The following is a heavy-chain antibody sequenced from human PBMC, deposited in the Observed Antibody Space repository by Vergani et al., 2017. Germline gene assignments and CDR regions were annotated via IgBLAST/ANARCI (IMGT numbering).Heavy chain of an antibody. J-gene: IGHJ6*02. CDR1: GGTFSSYA. CDR3: ARDIGSYYYYGMDV. CDR2: IISIFGTA. V-gene: IGHV1-69*12. Sequence: QVQLVQSGAEVKKPGSSVKVSCKASGGTFSSYAISWVRQAPGQGLEWIGGIISIFGTANYAQQFQGRVTITAEESTSTAYMELSSLRSEDTAVYYCARDIGSYYYYGMDVWGQGTTVTVSS. D-gene: IGHD1-26*01.